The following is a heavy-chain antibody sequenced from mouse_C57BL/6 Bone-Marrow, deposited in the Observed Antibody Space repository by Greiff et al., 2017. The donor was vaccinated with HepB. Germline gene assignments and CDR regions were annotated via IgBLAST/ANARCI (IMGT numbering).Heavy chain of an antibody. V-gene: IGHV1-31*01. CDR3: ARSKGWHYAMDY. CDR2: IYPYNGVS. J-gene: IGHJ4*01. Sequence: EVQLQQPGTELVKPGASVKLSCKASGYTFTSYWMHWVKQSHGNILDWIGYIYPYNGVSSYNQKFKGKATLTVDKSSSTAYMELRSLTSEDSAVYYCARSKGWHYAMDYWGQGTSVTVSS. D-gene: IGHD2-3*01. CDR1: GYTFTSYW.